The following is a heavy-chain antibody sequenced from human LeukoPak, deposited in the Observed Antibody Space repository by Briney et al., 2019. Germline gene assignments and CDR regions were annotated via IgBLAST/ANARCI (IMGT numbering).Heavy chain of an antibody. CDR2: INHSGST. J-gene: IGHJ4*02. CDR1: GGSFSGYY. CDR3: ASRDGYNRHY. D-gene: IGHD5-24*01. Sequence: SETLSLTCAVYGGSFSGYYWSWIRQPPGKGLEWIGEINHSGSTNYNPSLKSRVTISLDPPNNQFSLKLNSVTAADTAVYYCASRDGYNRHYWGQGTLVTVSS. V-gene: IGHV4-34*01.